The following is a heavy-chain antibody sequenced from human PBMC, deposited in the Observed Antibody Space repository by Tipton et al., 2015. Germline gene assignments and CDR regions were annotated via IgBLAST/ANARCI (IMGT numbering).Heavy chain of an antibody. Sequence: TLSLTCTVSGGSISSGGYYWSWIRQHPGKGLEWIGYIDYSGSTYYNPSLKSRVTISVDTSKNQFSLKLSSVTAADTAVYYCASYYYDSSGYYAPYYDGMDVWGQGTTVTVSS. V-gene: IGHV4-31*03. CDR3: ASYYYDSSGYYAPYYDGMDV. J-gene: IGHJ6*02. D-gene: IGHD3-22*01. CDR1: GGSISSGGYY. CDR2: IDYSGST.